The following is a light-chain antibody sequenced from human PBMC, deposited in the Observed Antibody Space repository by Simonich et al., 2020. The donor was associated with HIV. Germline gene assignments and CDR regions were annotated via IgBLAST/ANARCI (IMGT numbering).Light chain of an antibody. CDR2: DAS. Sequence: EIVLTQSPATLSLSPGERATLSCRASQSVSNYLACYQQKHGQAPRLLIYDASNSATGIPARFSGSGSGTDFTLTISSLEPEDFAVYYCQQYGSSPFTFGPGTKVDIK. J-gene: IGKJ3*01. V-gene: IGKV3-11*01. CDR1: QSVSNY. CDR3: QQYGSSPFT.